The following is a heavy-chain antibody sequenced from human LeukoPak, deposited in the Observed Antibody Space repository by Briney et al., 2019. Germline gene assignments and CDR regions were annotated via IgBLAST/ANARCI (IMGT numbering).Heavy chain of an antibody. J-gene: IGHJ4*02. CDR1: GGTFSSYA. V-gene: IGHV1-69*06. Sequence: SVKVCCKASGGTFSSYALSWVRQAPGQGLEWMGGIIPIFGTANYAQKFRGRVTITADKSTRTAYMELSSLRSEDTAVYYCARAHSVAGGGYYFDYWGQGTLVTVSS. CDR3: ARAHSVAGGGYYFDY. D-gene: IGHD6-19*01. CDR2: IIPIFGTA.